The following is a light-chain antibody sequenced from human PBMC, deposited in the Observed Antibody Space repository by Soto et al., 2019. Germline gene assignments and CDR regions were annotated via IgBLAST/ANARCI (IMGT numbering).Light chain of an antibody. J-gene: IGKJ1*01. CDR1: QSISSW. CDR3: QQYNSYSQWT. CDR2: AAS. Sequence: DIQMTQSPSSVSASVGDRVTITCLASQSISSWLAWYQQKPGKAPKLLIYAASSLQSGVPSRFSGSGSGTEFTLTISSLQPDDFATYYCQQYNSYSQWTFGQGTKVDIK. V-gene: IGKV1-5*01.